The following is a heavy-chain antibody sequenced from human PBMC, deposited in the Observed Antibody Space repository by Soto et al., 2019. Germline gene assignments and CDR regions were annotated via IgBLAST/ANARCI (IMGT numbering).Heavy chain of an antibody. Sequence: QVQLVESGGGAVQPGESLRLSCVASGFDFTYYAMHWVRQAPGKGLEWVAVMSSDGSKIHHTDSVKGRFTISRDNSKNTQYLQMNRLGREDTAVYFFENDEGVGGTLALFDYWGQGTLVSVSS. CDR3: ENDEGVGGTLALFDY. J-gene: IGHJ4*02. CDR1: GFDFTYYA. V-gene: IGHV3-30*18. CDR2: MSSDGSKI. D-gene: IGHD3-10*01.